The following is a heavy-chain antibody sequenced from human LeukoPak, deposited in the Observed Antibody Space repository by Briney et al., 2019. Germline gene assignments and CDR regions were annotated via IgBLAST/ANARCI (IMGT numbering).Heavy chain of an antibody. Sequence: RGSLRLSCAASGFTFSSYAMSWVRQAPGKGLEWVSAISGSGGSTYYADSVKGRFTISRDHSKNTLYLQMNSLRAEDTAVYYCARGYCSGGSCWEGYWGQGTLDTVSS. J-gene: IGHJ4*02. CDR3: ARGYCSGGSCWEGY. CDR1: GFTFSSYA. D-gene: IGHD2-15*01. V-gene: IGHV3-23*01. CDR2: ISGSGGST.